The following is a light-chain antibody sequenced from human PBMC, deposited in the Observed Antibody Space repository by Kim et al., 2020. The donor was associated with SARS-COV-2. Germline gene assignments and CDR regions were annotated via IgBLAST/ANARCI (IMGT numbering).Light chain of an antibody. CDR2: GAS. J-gene: IGKJ4*01. Sequence: SQGERATLSCRASRSVSTNLAWYQHKPGQAPRLLIYGASTRATGIPARFSGSGSGTEFTLTISSLQSEDFAVYYCQQYNNWPPLTFGGGTKVDIK. CDR1: RSVSTN. V-gene: IGKV3-15*01. CDR3: QQYNNWPPLT.